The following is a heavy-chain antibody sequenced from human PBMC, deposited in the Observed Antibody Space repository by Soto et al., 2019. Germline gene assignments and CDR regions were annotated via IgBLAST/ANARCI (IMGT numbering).Heavy chain of an antibody. J-gene: IGHJ3*02. CDR1: GGTLSAHG. Sequence: QVQLEQSGVEVKKPGSSVKISCKASGGTLSAHGVSWLRQSPGQGLEWVGGTIPVFNTAKYAPKFQGRVTSAADKSTNIAYMELGSLRSDDTAFYYCARGVYGYGNYYTGPSDVDIWGLGTLLMVSS. CDR3: ARGVYGYGNYYTGPSDVDI. V-gene: IGHV1-69*06. D-gene: IGHD3-10*01. CDR2: TIPVFNTA.